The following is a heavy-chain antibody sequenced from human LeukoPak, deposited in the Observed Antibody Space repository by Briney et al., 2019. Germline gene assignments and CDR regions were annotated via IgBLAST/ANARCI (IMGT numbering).Heavy chain of an antibody. CDR1: GVSISSYY. V-gene: IGHV4-59*01. Sequence: SETLSLTCTVSGVSISSYYWNWIRQTPGKGLEWIGYIYYSGSTKYNPSLKSRVTISIDTSKNQFSLKLSSVTAADTAVYYCGRDNIGSGSSWGYYYMDVWGKGTTVTVSS. J-gene: IGHJ6*03. CDR3: GRDNIGSGSSWGYYYMDV. CDR2: IYYSGST. D-gene: IGHD3-10*01.